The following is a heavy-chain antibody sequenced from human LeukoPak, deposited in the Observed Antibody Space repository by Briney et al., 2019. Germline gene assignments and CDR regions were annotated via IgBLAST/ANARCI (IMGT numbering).Heavy chain of an antibody. Sequence: ASVKVSCKASGYTFTSYGISWVRQAPGQELEWMGWISAYNGNTNYAQKLQGRVTMTTDTSTSTAYMELRSLRSDDTAVYYCARDWNTMVRGVITPFDYWGQGTLVTVSS. J-gene: IGHJ4*02. D-gene: IGHD3-10*01. CDR1: GYTFTSYG. CDR3: ARDWNTMVRGVITPFDY. V-gene: IGHV1-18*01. CDR2: ISAYNGNT.